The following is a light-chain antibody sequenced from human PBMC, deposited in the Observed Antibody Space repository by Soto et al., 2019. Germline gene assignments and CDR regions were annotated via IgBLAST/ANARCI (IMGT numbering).Light chain of an antibody. CDR2: DAS. Sequence: DIQMTQSPSTLSASVGDRVTFTCRASQSISTWLAWYQQKPGRAPKVLIYDASSLESGVPSRFSGSGSGSEFTLTISSLQPDDFATYYCQQYDIYPYTFGQGTKLEIK. V-gene: IGKV1-5*01. CDR1: QSISTW. CDR3: QQYDIYPYT. J-gene: IGKJ2*01.